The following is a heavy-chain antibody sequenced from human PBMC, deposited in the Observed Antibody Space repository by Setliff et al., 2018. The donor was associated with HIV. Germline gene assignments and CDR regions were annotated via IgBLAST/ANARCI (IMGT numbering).Heavy chain of an antibody. V-gene: IGHV4-39*01. CDR2: MYYNGKI. J-gene: IGHJ6*02. D-gene: IGHD2-15*01. Sequence: SETLSLTCTVSGVSLSSESYYWGWVRQPPGKALEWVGSMYYNGKIFYNPSLRSRVTIFVDSSKNELSLRLQSVTTADTAVYYCARRGESTGSWFSSWYSYDMDVWGQGTTVTVSS. CDR1: GVSLSSESYY. CDR3: ARRGESTGSWFSSWYSYDMDV.